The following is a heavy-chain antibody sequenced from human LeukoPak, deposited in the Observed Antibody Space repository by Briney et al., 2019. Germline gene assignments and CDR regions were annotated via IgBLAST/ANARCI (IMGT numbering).Heavy chain of an antibody. V-gene: IGHV3-7*01. Sequence: GGSLRLSCAASGFTFSFHWMSWVRQAPGKWLEWVANIKQDGSEKYYVDSVKGRFTISRDNAKNSLFLQMSSLRAEDTAVYYCARGRHSGSYPRGQGTLVTVSS. CDR1: GFTFSFHW. D-gene: IGHD1-26*01. CDR2: IKQDGSEK. J-gene: IGHJ5*02. CDR3: ARGRHSGSYP.